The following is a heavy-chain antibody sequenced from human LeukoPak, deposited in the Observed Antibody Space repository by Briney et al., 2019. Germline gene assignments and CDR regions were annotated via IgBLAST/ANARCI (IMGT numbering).Heavy chain of an antibody. CDR3: ARGLGLRWQYFDY. J-gene: IGHJ4*02. Sequence: SETLSLTCAVYGGSFSGYYWSWIRQPPGKGLEGIGEMNHSGSTNYNPSLKSRVTISVDTSKNQFSLKLSSVTAADTAVYYCARGLGLRWQYFDYWGQGTLVTVSS. CDR1: GGSFSGYY. V-gene: IGHV4-34*01. CDR2: MNHSGST. D-gene: IGHD4-23*01.